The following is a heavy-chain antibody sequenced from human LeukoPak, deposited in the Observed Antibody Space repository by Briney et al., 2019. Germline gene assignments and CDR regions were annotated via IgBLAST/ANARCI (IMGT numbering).Heavy chain of an antibody. D-gene: IGHD3-10*01. CDR1: GGSISSSSYY. Sequence: SETLSLTCTVSGGSISSSSYYWGWIRQPPGKGLEWIGGIYYSGSTYYNPSLKSRVTISVDTSKNQFSLKLSSVTAADTAVYYCARMSIGSGSYYYWGQGTLVTVSS. CDR3: ARMSIGSGSYYY. J-gene: IGHJ4*02. CDR2: IYYSGST. V-gene: IGHV4-39*07.